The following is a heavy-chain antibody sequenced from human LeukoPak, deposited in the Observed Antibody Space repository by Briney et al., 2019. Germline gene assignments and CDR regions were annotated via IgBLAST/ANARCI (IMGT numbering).Heavy chain of an antibody. D-gene: IGHD4-11*01. CDR1: GFTVSSNY. V-gene: IGHV3-23*01. CDR3: AKRVSNYSPFDY. Sequence: GGSLRLSCAASGFTVSSNYMSWVRQAPGKGLEWVSAISGSGGSTYYADSVKGRFTISRDNSKNTLYLQMNSLRAEDTAVYYCAKRVSNYSPFDYWGQGTLVTVSS. CDR2: ISGSGGST. J-gene: IGHJ4*02.